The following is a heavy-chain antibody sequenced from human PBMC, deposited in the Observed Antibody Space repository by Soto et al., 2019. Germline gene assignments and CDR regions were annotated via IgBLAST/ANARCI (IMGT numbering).Heavy chain of an antibody. CDR1: GFTVSSYA. J-gene: IGHJ6*03. V-gene: IGHV3-23*01. D-gene: IGHD3-16*01. CDR3: AKALRFTFTTGYYMDV. Sequence: EVQLLESGGGLVQPGGSLRLSCAASGFTVSSYAMSWVRQAPGKGLEWVSVISGSGSTYSADSVKGRFTIXRDSSKNTXXXXXXXXXXXXXXXXYCAKALRFTFTTGYYMDVWGRGTTVTVSS. CDR2: ISGSGST.